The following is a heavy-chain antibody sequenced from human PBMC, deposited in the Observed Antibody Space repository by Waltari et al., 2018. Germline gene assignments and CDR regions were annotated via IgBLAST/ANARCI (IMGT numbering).Heavy chain of an antibody. Sequence: EVQLVESGGGLIQPVGYLRLSCAASGLSINYNYMTWVRQAPGKGLGWVSVIYSGGRTDYPLSMKGRVTITRDTYKNLVFLEMKSLRAEDTAVYYCARGETAVLDYWGHGTLVTVSS. CDR2: IYSGGRT. V-gene: IGHV3-53*01. CDR3: ARGETAVLDY. CDR1: GLSINYNY. J-gene: IGHJ4*01. D-gene: IGHD6-6*01.